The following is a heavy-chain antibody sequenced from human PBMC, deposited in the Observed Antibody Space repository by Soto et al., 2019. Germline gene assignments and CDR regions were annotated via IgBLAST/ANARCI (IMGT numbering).Heavy chain of an antibody. V-gene: IGHV4-31*03. Sequence: ASETLSLTCTVSGGSISSGGYYWSWIRQHPGKGLEWIGYIYYSGSTYYNPSLKSRVTISVDTSKNQFSLKLSSVTAADTAVYYCARGHTARNYGMDVWGQGTTVTVSS. D-gene: IGHD5-18*01. CDR3: ARGHTARNYGMDV. CDR1: GGSISSGGYY. CDR2: IYYSGST. J-gene: IGHJ6*02.